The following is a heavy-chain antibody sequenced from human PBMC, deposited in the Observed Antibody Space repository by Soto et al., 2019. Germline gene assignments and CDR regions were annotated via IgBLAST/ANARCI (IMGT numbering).Heavy chain of an antibody. CDR1: GYTFTSYG. J-gene: IGHJ4*02. D-gene: IGHD6-19*01. CDR3: ARERTIALADQTLHNDH. CDR2: ISAYNGNT. V-gene: IGHV1-18*01. Sequence: ASVKVSCKASGYTFTSYGISWVRQAPGQGLEWMGWISAYNGNTNYAQKLQGRVTMTTDTSTSTAYMELRSLRSDDTAVYYCARERTIALADQTLHNDHWGQGTLVTVSS.